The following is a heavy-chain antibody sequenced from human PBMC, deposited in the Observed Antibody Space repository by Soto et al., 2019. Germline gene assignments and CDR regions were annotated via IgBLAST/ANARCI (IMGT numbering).Heavy chain of an antibody. J-gene: IGHJ4*02. Sequence: SETLSLTCTVSGGSISGHYWSWIRQPPGKGLEWIGYIYYTGSTSYNPSLKGRLTISVDTSKSQFSLKLSSVTAADTALYYCARQADGAGSYVYFDYWGQGALVTSPQ. CDR2: IYYTGST. CDR3: ARQADGAGSYVYFDY. CDR1: GGSISGHY. D-gene: IGHD3-10*01. V-gene: IGHV4-59*08.